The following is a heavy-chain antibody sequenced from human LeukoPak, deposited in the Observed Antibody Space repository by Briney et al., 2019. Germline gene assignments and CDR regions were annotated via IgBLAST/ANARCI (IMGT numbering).Heavy chain of an antibody. CDR2: KYYSGSA. CDR3: ATPYCSSLSCLDVFNI. J-gene: IGHJ3*02. V-gene: IGHV4-31*03. CDR1: GISISDGRYY. Sequence: PSQTLSLTCNVPGISISDGRYYWAWIRQRPGTGLEWIGYKYYSGSAKYNPSLKSRLTISIDTPENQFSLHLSSVTAADTAMYYCATPYCSSLSCLDVFNISGQGRMVTVSS. D-gene: IGHD2-2*01.